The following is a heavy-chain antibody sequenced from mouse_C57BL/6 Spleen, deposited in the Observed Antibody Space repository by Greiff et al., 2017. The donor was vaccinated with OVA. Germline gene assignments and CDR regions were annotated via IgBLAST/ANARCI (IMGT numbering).Heavy chain of an antibody. CDR2: IHPSDSDT. J-gene: IGHJ1*03. CDR1: GYTFTSYW. CDR3: AISKPIPDYDWYFDV. D-gene: IGHD2-4*01. V-gene: IGHV1-74*01. Sequence: QVQLQQPGAELVKPGASVKVSCKASGYTFTSYWMHWVKQRPGQGLEWIGRIHPSDSDTNYNQKFKGKATLTVDKSSSTAYMQLSSLTSEDSAVYYCAISKPIPDYDWYFDVWGTGTTVTVSS.